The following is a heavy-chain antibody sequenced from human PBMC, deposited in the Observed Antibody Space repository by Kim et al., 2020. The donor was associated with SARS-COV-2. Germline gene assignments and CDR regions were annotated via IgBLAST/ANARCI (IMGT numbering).Heavy chain of an antibody. V-gene: IGHV1-46*01. Sequence: ASVKVSCKASGYTFTNYYMHLVRQAPGQGLEWMGIIDPSGGSTTYAQKFQGRITMTRDMSTSTVYMELSSLRSEDTAVYYCARWTTLESRGGDYFDHWGQGTLVTVSS. CDR3: ARWTTLESRGGDYFDH. J-gene: IGHJ4*02. D-gene: IGHD6-19*01. CDR2: IDPSGGST. CDR1: GYTFTNYY.